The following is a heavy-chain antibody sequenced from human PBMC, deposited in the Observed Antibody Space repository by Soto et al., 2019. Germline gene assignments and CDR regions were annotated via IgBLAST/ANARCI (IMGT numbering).Heavy chain of an antibody. CDR3: AADGYSSSGSGALYSNEYLGMDY. V-gene: IGHV1-18*01. D-gene: IGHD2-15*01. Sequence: ASVKVSCRASGYTFTGYGISGVRQAPGRGLEWMGWISGYNGKTNYAQKSQGRVTMTTDTSTSTASMELGSLPSADTAVYYCAADGYSSSGSGALYSNEYLGMDYLGQGTTLTVSS. J-gene: IGHJ4*01. CDR1: GYTFTGYG. CDR2: ISGYNGKT.